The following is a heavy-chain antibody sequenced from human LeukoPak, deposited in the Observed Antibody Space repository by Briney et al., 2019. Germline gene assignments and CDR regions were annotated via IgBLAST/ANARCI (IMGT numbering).Heavy chain of an antibody. Sequence: TPSETLSLTCSVSGGSISTGSYCWSWIRQPAGKGLELVGRFYTSGSTNYNPSLKSRVTISIDTSKNQFSLNLSSVTAADTAVYYCARVGGYSYIDVWGEGTTVTISS. CDR2: FYTSGST. CDR3: ARVGGYSYIDV. D-gene: IGHD3-16*01. CDR1: GGSISTGSYC. J-gene: IGHJ6*03. V-gene: IGHV4-61*02.